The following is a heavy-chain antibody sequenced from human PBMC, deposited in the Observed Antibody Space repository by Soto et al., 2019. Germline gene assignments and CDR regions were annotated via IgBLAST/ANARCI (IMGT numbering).Heavy chain of an antibody. D-gene: IGHD1-1*01. J-gene: IGHJ4*02. CDR3: AKRKTSAIGTPHYFDD. CDR1: GFTFSNYA. CDR2: ISGSGTVT. V-gene: IGHV3-23*01. Sequence: GGSLKLSCAASGFTFSNYAMSWVRQAPGKGLEWVALISGSGTVTKYTDSVKGRFILSRDNSKSTLYMHMNSLRVEDTAIYYCAKRKTSAIGTPHYFDDWGPGTLVTVSS.